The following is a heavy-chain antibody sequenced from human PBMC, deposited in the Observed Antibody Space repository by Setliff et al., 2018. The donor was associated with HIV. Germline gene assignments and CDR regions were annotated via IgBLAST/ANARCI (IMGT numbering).Heavy chain of an antibody. J-gene: IGHJ6*02. D-gene: IGHD3-10*01. CDR2: MYHTGST. Sequence: PSETLSLTCAVSGYSISSGCYWGWIRQPPGKGLEWIGSMYHTGSTYYSPSLKSRVTMSVDKSKNQFSLKLSSVTAADTAVYYCARHSPDMVRGRGMDVWGQGTTVTVSS. V-gene: IGHV4-38-2*01. CDR1: GYSISSGCY. CDR3: ARHSPDMVRGRGMDV.